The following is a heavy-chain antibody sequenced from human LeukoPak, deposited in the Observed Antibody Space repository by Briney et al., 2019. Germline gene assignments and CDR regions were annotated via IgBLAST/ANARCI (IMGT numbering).Heavy chain of an antibody. V-gene: IGHV4-34*01. D-gene: IGHD3-22*01. J-gene: IGHJ4*02. Sequence: SETLSLTCAVYGGSFSGYYWSWIRQSPGKGLEWIGEINHSGSTNYNPSLKSRVTISVDTSKNQFSLKLSSVTAADTAVYYCASDYYDSRPFGYWGQGTLVTVSS. CDR2: INHSGST. CDR1: GGSFSGYY. CDR3: ASDYYDSRPFGY.